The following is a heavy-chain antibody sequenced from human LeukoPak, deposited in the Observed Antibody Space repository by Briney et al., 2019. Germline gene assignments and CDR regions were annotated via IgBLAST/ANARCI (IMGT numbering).Heavy chain of an antibody. CDR1: GYTFTNYW. D-gene: IGHD3-3*01. V-gene: IGHV5-51*01. CDR2: IYPVDSDT. J-gene: IGHJ6*03. CDR3: ARHEVGGDSSSGYEYYYYMDV. Sequence: GESLKISCKASGYTFTNYWIGWVRQMPGKGLEWMGIIYPVDSDTKYSPSFQGQVTISVDESTSTAYLQWSSLKASDTAIYYCARHEVGGDSSSGYEYYYYMDVWGKGTAVTVSS.